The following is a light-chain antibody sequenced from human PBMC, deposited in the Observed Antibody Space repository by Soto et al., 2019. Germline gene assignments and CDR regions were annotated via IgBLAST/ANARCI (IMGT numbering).Light chain of an antibody. CDR2: GAS. Sequence: EIVLTQSPGTLSLSPGERATLSCRASQSVSSIYLAWYQQKPGQAPSLLIYGASSRATGIPDRFSGSGSGTDFTLTISRLEPEDFAVYYCQQYGSSSWTFGQGTKVDIK. CDR3: QQYGSSSWT. V-gene: IGKV3-20*01. J-gene: IGKJ1*01. CDR1: QSVSSIY.